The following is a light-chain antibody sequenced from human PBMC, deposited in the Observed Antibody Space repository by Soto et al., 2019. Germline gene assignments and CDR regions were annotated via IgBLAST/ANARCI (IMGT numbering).Light chain of an antibody. CDR2: EVS. CDR3: LSHTSSNTRV. V-gene: IGLV2-14*01. CDR1: SSDVGGYNH. Sequence: QAVVTQPASVSGSPGQSITISCTGTSSDVGGYNHVSWYQHHPGKAPKLIIFEVSNRPSGVSNRFSGSKSGNTASLTISGLQAEDEGDYYCLSHTSSNTRVFGTGTKLTVL. J-gene: IGLJ1*01.